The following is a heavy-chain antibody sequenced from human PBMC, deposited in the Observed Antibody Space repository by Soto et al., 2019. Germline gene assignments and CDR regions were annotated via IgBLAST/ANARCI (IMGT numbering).Heavy chain of an antibody. CDR2: INPNGGST. Sequence: ASVKVSCKASGYTLTNFYIPWVRQAPGQGLEWMGIINPNGGSTNYAHNFQGRVTITKDTSTSTAYMDLSSLRSEDTAVYYCARTSSYCCSTSCYFSWFDPWGQGTPVTVST. J-gene: IGHJ5*02. CDR1: GYTLTNFY. V-gene: IGHV1-46*01. CDR3: ARTSSYCCSTSCYFSWFDP. D-gene: IGHD2-2*01.